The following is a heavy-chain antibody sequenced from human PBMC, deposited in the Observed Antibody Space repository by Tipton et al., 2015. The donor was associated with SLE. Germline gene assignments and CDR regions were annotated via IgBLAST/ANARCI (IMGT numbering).Heavy chain of an antibody. CDR2: ISTYNSNT. CDR3: ARDGRRGFLEWADI. V-gene: IGHV1-18*01. Sequence: QVQLVQSGAEVKKPGASVKVSCKASGYTFSNYGISWVRQAPGQGLEWMGWISTYNSNTIYAKKVQGRVTMTTDTSTSTAYMGLRSLRSDDTAVYYCARDGRRGFLEWADIWGQGTMVTVSS. J-gene: IGHJ3*02. D-gene: IGHD3-3*01. CDR1: GYTFSNYG.